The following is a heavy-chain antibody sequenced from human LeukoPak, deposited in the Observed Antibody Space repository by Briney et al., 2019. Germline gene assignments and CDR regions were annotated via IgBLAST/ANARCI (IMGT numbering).Heavy chain of an antibody. CDR3: AKGNGHSNGRCDF. CDR2: IWYDGKNK. J-gene: IGHJ4*02. CDR1: GFPFSSYG. D-gene: IGHD5-18*01. V-gene: IGHV3-33*06. Sequence: GGSLRLSCAASGFPFSSYGMHWVRQAPGKGLEWVAVIWYDGKNKYYADSVKGRFTISRDNSKNTLYLQMNSLRAEDTAVYYCAKGNGHSNGRCDFWGQGTLVTVSS.